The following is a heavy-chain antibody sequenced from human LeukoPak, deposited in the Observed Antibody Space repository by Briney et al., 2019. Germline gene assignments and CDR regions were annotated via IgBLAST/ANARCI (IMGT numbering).Heavy chain of an antibody. CDR2: IFYSGST. CDR1: GGSISTSNYY. CDR3: ARRGGIIRGVASYYYMDV. Sequence: PSETLSLTCTVSGGSISTSNYYWGWIRQPPGKGLEWIGNIFYSGSTYYSPSLRSRVTISLDTSKNQFSLELSSVTAADTAAYYCARRGGIIRGVASYYYMDVWGKGTTVTISS. V-gene: IGHV4-39*01. J-gene: IGHJ6*03. D-gene: IGHD3-10*01.